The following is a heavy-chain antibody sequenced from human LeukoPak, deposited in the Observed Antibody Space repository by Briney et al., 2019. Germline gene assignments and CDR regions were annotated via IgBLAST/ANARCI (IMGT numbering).Heavy chain of an antibody. CDR3: ASSSGIAAAGSFDY. CDR1: GFTFSSYS. J-gene: IGHJ4*02. CDR2: ISSSSSYI. D-gene: IGHD6-13*01. V-gene: IGHV3-21*01. Sequence: GGSLRLSCAASGFTFSSYSMNWVRQAPGKGLEWVSSISSSSSYIYYADSVKGRFTISRDNAKNSLYLQMNSLRAEDTAVYYCASSSGIAAAGSFDYWGQGTLVTVSS.